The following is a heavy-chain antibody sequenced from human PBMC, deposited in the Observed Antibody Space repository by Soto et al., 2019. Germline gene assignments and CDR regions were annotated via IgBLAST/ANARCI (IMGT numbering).Heavy chain of an antibody. CDR3: ATTQSFDY. V-gene: IGHV3-7*01. Sequence: EVQVVESGGGLVQPGGSLKLSCVASGFTFSNYWMSWVRQAPGKGLEWVANIRQDGSEKNFVDSVKGRFTISRDNAKNSVDLQMNSLRAEDTAVYYCATTQSFDYCGQGTLVTVSS. J-gene: IGHJ4*02. CDR2: IRQDGSEK. CDR1: GFTFSNYW.